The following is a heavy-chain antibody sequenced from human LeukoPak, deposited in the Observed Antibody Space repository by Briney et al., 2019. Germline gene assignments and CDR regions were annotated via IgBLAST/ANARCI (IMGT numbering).Heavy chain of an antibody. Sequence: AGVKDSCKASGYTFTSYNMHRVRHAPGQGRGWMGIIYPSGGRTNNVQKFRGRVTLTRDTSTSTVYMELSSLRSEDTAVYYCARRLTTKDYYDGSMDVSGQGATGTVSS. CDR2: IYPSGGRT. D-gene: IGHD3-10*01. CDR1: GYTFTSYN. J-gene: IGHJ6*02. V-gene: IGHV1-46*01. CDR3: ARRLTTKDYYDGSMDV.